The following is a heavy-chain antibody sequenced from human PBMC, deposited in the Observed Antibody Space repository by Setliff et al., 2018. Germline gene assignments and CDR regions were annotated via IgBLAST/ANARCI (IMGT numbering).Heavy chain of an antibody. V-gene: IGHV3-7*01. Sequence: PGGSLRLSCAASGFTFRSYWMSWVRQAPGKGLEWVANIKKDGSIKYYLDSVRGRFTISRDNAENSLTLQMNSLRVEDTAVYHCAREYYHIEVTTIEGYWGQGTPVTVSS. CDR1: GFTFRSYW. CDR2: IKKDGSIK. CDR3: AREYYHIEVTTIEGY. J-gene: IGHJ4*02. D-gene: IGHD4-17*01.